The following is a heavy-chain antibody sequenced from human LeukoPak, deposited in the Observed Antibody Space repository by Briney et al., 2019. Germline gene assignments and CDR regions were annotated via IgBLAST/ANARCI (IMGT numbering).Heavy chain of an antibody. Sequence: GGSLRLSCATFGFIFSTSGIHWVRQAPGKGLEWVAVIWYDGDSVKGRFTVSRDNPKNTLYLQMNSLRAEDTAVYYCVHPVANTQTSFDIWGQGTMVTVSS. D-gene: IGHD5-12*01. CDR3: VHPVANTQTSFDI. CDR1: GFIFSTSG. CDR2: IWYDG. J-gene: IGHJ3*02. V-gene: IGHV3-33*06.